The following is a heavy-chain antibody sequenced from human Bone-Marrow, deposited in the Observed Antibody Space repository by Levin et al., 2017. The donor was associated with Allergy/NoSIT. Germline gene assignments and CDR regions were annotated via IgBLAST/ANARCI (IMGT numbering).Heavy chain of an antibody. CDR2: ISASGGST. V-gene: IGHV3-23*01. CDR1: GFTFSTYA. CDR3: AKGPYSSSSRGYYFDY. D-gene: IGHD6-6*01. Sequence: GGSLRLSCAASGFTFSTYALSWVRQAPGKGLEWVSVISASGGSTDYADSVKGRFTISRDNSRNTLYLQMNSLRAEDTALYYGAKGPYSSSSRGYYFDYWGQGTLVTVSS. J-gene: IGHJ4*02.